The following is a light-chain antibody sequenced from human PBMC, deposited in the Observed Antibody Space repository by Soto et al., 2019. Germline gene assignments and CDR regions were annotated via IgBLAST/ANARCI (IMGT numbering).Light chain of an antibody. Sequence: QSVLTQPPSASGTPGQRATISCSGSSSNIGSNTVNWYQQLPGTAPKLLIYSNDQRPSGVPDRFSGSKSGTSASLAISGLQSEDEADYYCAAWGASLNGWVFGGGTKVTVL. J-gene: IGLJ3*02. CDR3: AAWGASLNGWV. V-gene: IGLV1-44*01. CDR2: SND. CDR1: SSNIGSNT.